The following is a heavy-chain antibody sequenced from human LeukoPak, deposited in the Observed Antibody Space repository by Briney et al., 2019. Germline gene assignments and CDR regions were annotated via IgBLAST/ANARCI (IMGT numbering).Heavy chain of an antibody. J-gene: IGHJ4*02. CDR1: DYAFTTYG. CDR2: ISAYNGHT. V-gene: IGHV1-18*04. D-gene: IGHD3-22*01. Sequence: GASVKVSCKACDYAFTTYGITWVRQAPGQGLEWMGWISAYNGHTSYAQKLQGRVTMTTDTSTTTAYMELRSLRSHDTAVYYCARGSPYDSRGYLDYWGQGTLVTVSS. CDR3: ARGSPYDSRGYLDY.